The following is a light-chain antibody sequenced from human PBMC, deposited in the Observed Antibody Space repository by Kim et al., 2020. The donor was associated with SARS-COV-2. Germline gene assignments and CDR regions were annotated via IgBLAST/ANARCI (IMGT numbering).Light chain of an antibody. J-gene: IGKJ5*01. CDR2: DAA. Sequence: SPGEGAAPSCRAGRRVSSYLAWYQQKPGQAPRLLIYDAANSAAGIPARFSGSGSGTDFTLTISSLEPEDFAVYYCQQRSNWPPITFGQGTRLEIK. V-gene: IGKV3-11*01. CDR1: RRVSSY. CDR3: QQRSNWPPIT.